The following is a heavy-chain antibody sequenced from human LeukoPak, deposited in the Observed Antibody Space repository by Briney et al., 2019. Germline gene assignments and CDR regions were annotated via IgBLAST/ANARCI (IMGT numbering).Heavy chain of an antibody. V-gene: IGHV1-46*01. CDR3: ARTARLYCSGGSCYSGGGMDV. J-gene: IGHJ6*02. D-gene: IGHD2-15*01. Sequence: ASVTVSCTASGYTFTSYYMHWVRQAPGQGLEWMGIINPSGGSTSYAQKFQGRVTMTRDTSTSTVYMELSSLRSEDTAVYYCARTARLYCSGGSCYSGGGMDVWGQGTTVTVSS. CDR2: INPSGGST. CDR1: GYTFTSYY.